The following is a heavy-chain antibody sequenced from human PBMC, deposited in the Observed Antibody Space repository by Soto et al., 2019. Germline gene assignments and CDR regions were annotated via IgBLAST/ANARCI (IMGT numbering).Heavy chain of an antibody. D-gene: IGHD3-3*01. J-gene: IGHJ4*02. Sequence: GGSLRLSWAASGCTFSSYAMHWVRQAPGKGLEWVAVISYDGSNKYYADSVKGRFTISRDKSKNTLYLQMNSLRAEDTAVYYCARGFAVLRFLAWLQTFDYWGQGPLVTVSS. CDR2: ISYDGSNK. CDR1: GCTFSSYA. CDR3: ARGFAVLRFLAWLQTFDY. V-gene: IGHV3-30-3*01.